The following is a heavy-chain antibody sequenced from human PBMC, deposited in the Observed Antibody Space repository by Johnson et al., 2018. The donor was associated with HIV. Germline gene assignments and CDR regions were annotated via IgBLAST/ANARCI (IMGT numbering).Heavy chain of an antibody. CDR3: ARGDIVVVPAATRAQDAFDI. Sequence: VQLVESGGGLVQPGGSLRLSCAASGFTFSRYAMSWVRQAPGKGLEWVSAISGSGGSTYYADSVKGRFTISRANSKHTLYPQRNSLSAEDTAVYYCARGDIVVVPAATRAQDAFDIWGQGTMVTVSS. V-gene: IGHV3-23*04. CDR1: GFTFSRYA. J-gene: IGHJ3*02. CDR2: ISGSGGST. D-gene: IGHD2-2*01.